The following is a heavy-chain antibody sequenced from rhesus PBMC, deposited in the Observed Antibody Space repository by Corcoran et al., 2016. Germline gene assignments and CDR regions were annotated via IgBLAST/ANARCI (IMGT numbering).Heavy chain of an antibody. CDR3: ARRRCSGSGCYDGAVYGLHS. CDR1: GGSFSGYL. V-gene: IGHV4-165*01. D-gene: IGHD2-21*01. Sequence: QVQLQESGPGLVRPSETLSLSCAVSGGSFSGYLWVWIRQPPGKGLEWIGQIKGSSWNTHHNPSLKSRVTISTDTSKNQFSLKLTSVTAADTAVYYCARRRCSGSGCYDGAVYGLHSWGQGVVVTVSS. J-gene: IGHJ6*01. CDR2: IKGSSWNT.